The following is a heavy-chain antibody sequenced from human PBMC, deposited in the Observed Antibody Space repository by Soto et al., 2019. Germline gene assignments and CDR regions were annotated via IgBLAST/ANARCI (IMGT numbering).Heavy chain of an antibody. D-gene: IGHD2-21*02. J-gene: IGHJ5*02. CDR2: IYWDDDK. V-gene: IGHV2-5*02. CDR1: GFSLSTSGVG. Sequence: QITLKESGPTLVKPTQTLTLTCTFSGFSLSTSGVGVGWIRQPPGKALEWLALIYWDDDKRYSPSLKSRLTITKDTSKNQVVLTMTNMDPVDTATYYCAHRGPDCGGDCYLTGSSHWFDPWGQGTLVTVSS. CDR3: AHRGPDCGGDCYLTGSSHWFDP.